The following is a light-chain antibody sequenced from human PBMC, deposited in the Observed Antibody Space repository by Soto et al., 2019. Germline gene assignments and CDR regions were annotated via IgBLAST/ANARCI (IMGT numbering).Light chain of an antibody. CDR1: QSVSSY. V-gene: IGKV3-11*01. CDR2: DAS. J-gene: IGKJ2*01. Sequence: EIVLTQSPATLSLSPGERATLSCRASQSVSSYLAWYQQKPGQAPRLLIYDASNRATGIPARFSGSGSGTDFTLTISSPEPADFAVYYCQQRSNWPPTFGQGTKLEIK. CDR3: QQRSNWPPT.